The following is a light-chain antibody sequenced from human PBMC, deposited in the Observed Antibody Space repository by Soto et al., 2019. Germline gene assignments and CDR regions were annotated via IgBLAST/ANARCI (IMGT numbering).Light chain of an antibody. Sequence: QSVLTQPPSVSGAPGQRITISCTGSSSNIGAGYDVHWYQQLPGTAPKLLIFGNSNRPSGVPDRFSGSRSGTSASLAITGLQPEDEADYYCQSYDRGRSGFAVFGGGTQLTVL. V-gene: IGLV1-40*01. J-gene: IGLJ7*01. CDR1: SSNIGAGYD. CDR3: QSYDRGRSGFAV. CDR2: GNS.